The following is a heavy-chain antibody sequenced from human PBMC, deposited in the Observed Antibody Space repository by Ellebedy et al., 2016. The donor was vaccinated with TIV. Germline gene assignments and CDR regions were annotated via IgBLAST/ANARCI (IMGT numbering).Heavy chain of an antibody. CDR2: ISSSTGNT. CDR3: ARDFEYSSGWNGNAFDI. CDR1: GFTFSDYQ. Sequence: PGGSLRLSCAASGFTFSDYQMSWIRQAPGKGPEWRSCISSSTGNTNYADSVKGRFIISRDNARKSLYLQMNSLRAEDTAVYYCARDFEYSSGWNGNAFDIWGQGTMVTVSS. D-gene: IGHD6-19*01. J-gene: IGHJ3*02. V-gene: IGHV3-11*06.